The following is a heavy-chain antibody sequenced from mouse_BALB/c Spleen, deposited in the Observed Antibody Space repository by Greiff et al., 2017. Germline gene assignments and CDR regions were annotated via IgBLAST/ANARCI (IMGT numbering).Heavy chain of an antibody. CDR2: ISSGGSYT. CDR3: ARNGLYYYGSSYAMDY. V-gene: IGHV5-6*01. J-gene: IGHJ4*01. CDR1: GFTFSSYG. D-gene: IGHD1-1*01. Sequence: EVQRVESGGDLVKPGGSLKLSCAASGFTFSSYGMSWVRQTPDKRLEWVATISSGGSYTYYPDSVKGRFTISRDNAKNTLYLQMSSLKSEDTAMYYCARNGLYYYGSSYAMDYWGQGTSVTVSS.